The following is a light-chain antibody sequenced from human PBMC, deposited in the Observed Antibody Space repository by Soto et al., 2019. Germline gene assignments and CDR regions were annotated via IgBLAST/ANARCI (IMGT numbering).Light chain of an antibody. V-gene: IGKV3-20*01. J-gene: IGKJ1*01. CDR3: QQYGTSLRT. Sequence: DIVLILTLSTLTLHTDQKATHSCGVSQGVSSYLAWYQQKPGQAPELLIYGASSRATGIPDRFSGSGSGTDFTLTISRLEPEDLAVYYCQQYGTSLRTFGQGTKVDIK. CDR1: QGVSSY. CDR2: GAS.